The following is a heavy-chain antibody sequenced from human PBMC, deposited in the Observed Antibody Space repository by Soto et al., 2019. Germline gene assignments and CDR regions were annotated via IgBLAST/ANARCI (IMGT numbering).Heavy chain of an antibody. D-gene: IGHD5-12*01. J-gene: IGHJ4*02. CDR1: GFTLSNYW. CDR3: VRIRRGDGYTFGY. V-gene: IGHV3-74*01. Sequence: EVQLVESGGVSVQPGGSLRLSCTASGFTLSNYWMHWVRQAPGKGLVWVSRINTDGSTTTYADSVKGRFTISRDNAKNTLYLQMNSLRDEDTAVYYCVRIRRGDGYTFGYWGQGTLVTLSS. CDR2: INTDGSTT.